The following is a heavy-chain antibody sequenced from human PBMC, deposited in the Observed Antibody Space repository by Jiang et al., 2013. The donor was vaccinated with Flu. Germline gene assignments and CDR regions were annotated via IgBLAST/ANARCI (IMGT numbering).Heavy chain of an antibody. CDR2: IYHSGNT. J-gene: IGHJ4*02. Sequence: GPGLVKPSQTLSLTCAVSGGSVSSGGYSWSWIRQPPGKGLEWIGYIYHSGNTYYNPSLRSRVTISGDKSKNQFSLKLSSVTAADTAVYYCARSPYCTRAPCSYYFDYWGQGTLVTVSS. CDR1: GGSVSSGGYS. CDR3: ARSPYCTRAPCSYYFDY. V-gene: IGHV4-30-2*01. D-gene: IGHD2-8*02.